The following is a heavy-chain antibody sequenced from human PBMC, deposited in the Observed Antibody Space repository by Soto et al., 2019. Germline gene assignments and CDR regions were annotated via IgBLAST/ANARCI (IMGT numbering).Heavy chain of an antibody. CDR3: AREAVTVTEGYYFDY. D-gene: IGHD4-17*01. V-gene: IGHV1-46*03. J-gene: IGHJ4*02. CDR2: INPSGGST. Sequence: ASVKVSCKASGYTFTSYYMHWVRQAPGQGLEWMGIINPSGGSTSYAQKFQGRVTMTRDTSTSTVYMELSSLRSEDTAVYYCAREAVTVTEGYYFDYWGQGTLVTVSS. CDR1: GYTFTSYY.